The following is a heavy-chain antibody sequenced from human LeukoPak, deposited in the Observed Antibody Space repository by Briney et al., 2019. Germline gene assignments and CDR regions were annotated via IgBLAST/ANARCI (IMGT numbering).Heavy chain of an antibody. J-gene: IGHJ6*03. Sequence: SVKVSCKASGGTFSSYAISWVRQAPGQGLEWMGGIIPIFGTANYAQKFQGRVTITTDESTSTVYMELSSLRSEDTAVYYCARDHWGIVENGYDYFYYDMDVWGKGTTVTVSS. D-gene: IGHD7-27*01. CDR1: GGTFSSYA. CDR3: ARDHWGIVENGYDYFYYDMDV. CDR2: IIPIFGTA. V-gene: IGHV1-69*05.